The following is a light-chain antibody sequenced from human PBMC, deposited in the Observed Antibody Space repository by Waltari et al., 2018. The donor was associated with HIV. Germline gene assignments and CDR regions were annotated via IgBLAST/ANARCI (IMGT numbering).Light chain of an antibody. J-gene: IGLJ1*01. CDR2: SND. CDR1: SSNIGSNT. Sequence: QSVLTQPPSASGPPGQRVTISCSGSSSNIGSNTVNWYQQVPGTAPKLLIYSNDQRPSGVPDRFSGSKSGTSASLAISGLQSEDEADYYCAAWDDSLDGFVFGTGTKVTVL. CDR3: AAWDDSLDGFV. V-gene: IGLV1-44*01.